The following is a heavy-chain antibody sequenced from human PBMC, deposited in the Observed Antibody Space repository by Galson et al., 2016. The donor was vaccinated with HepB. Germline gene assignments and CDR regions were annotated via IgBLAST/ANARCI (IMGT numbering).Heavy chain of an antibody. Sequence: PALVKPTQTLTLTCTFSGFSLRGGGVGVGWIRQPPGKALESLALIYWDDDKRYSPSLKSRLTITKDTSKNQVVLTVTNMDPMDTATYYCAHWGETRTTERFAFDVWGQGTMVTVSS. CDR3: AHWGETRTTERFAFDV. J-gene: IGHJ3*01. V-gene: IGHV2-5*02. CDR1: GFSLRGGGVG. CDR2: IYWDDDK. D-gene: IGHD1-7*01.